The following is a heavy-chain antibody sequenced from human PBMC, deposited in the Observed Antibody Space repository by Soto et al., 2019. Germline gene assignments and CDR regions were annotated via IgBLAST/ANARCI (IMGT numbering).Heavy chain of an antibody. D-gene: IGHD3-22*01. CDR2: ISAYNGNT. Sequence: QVQLVQSGAEVKKPGASVKVSCKASGYTFTSYGISWVRQAPGQGLEWMGWISAYNGNTNYAQKLQGRGTMTTDTSTSHAYMEVRSLRSDDTAVYYCARGGYDSSGYYYYYYGMDVWGQGTTVTVSS. J-gene: IGHJ6*02. CDR3: ARGGYDSSGYYYYYYGMDV. CDR1: GYTFTSYG. V-gene: IGHV1-18*01.